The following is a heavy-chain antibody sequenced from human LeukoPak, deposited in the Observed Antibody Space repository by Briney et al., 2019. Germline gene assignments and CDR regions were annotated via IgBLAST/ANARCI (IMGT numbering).Heavy chain of an antibody. D-gene: IGHD3-10*01. Sequence: GGSLRLSCAASGFTFSSYSMNWVRQAPGKGLEWVSSISSSSSYIYYADSVKGRFTISRDNAKNSLYLQMNSLRAEDTAVYYCARVFQGYYGSGSYFKYYYYYMDVWGKGTTVTVSS. V-gene: IGHV3-21*01. CDR1: GFTFSSYS. CDR2: ISSSSSYI. J-gene: IGHJ6*03. CDR3: ARVFQGYYGSGSYFKYYYYYMDV.